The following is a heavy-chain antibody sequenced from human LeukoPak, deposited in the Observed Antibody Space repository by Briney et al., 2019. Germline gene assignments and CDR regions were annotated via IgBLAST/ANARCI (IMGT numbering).Heavy chain of an antibody. CDR1: GGSISSYY. V-gene: IGHV4-59*01. CDR2: IYYSGST. J-gene: IGHJ4*02. D-gene: IGHD6-19*01. CDR3: ARVGSGSSFVY. Sequence: SETLSLTCTVSGGSISSYYWSWIRQPPGKGLEWIGYIYYSGSTNYNPSLKSRVTISVDTSKNQFSLKLSSVTAADTAVYYCARVGSGSSFVYWGQGTLVTVSS.